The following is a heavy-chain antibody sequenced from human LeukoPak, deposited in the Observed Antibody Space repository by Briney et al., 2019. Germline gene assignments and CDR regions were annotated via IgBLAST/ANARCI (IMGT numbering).Heavy chain of an antibody. CDR1: GGSISSYY. J-gene: IGHJ3*02. V-gene: IGHV4-4*07. CDR2: IYTSGST. D-gene: IGHD3-22*01. Sequence: SETLSLTCTVSGGSISSYYWSWIRQPAGKGLEWIGRIYTSGSTNYNPSLKSRVTMSVDTSKNQFSLKLSSVTAADTAVYYCARVGVGYFDSSGYYRPDAFDIWGQGTMVTVSS. CDR3: ARVGVGYFDSSGYYRPDAFDI.